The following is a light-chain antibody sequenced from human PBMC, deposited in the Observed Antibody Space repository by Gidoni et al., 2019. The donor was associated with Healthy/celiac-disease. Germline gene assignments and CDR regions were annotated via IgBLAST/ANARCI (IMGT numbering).Light chain of an antibody. CDR2: DAS. V-gene: IGKV1-33*01. J-gene: IGKJ3*01. Sequence: DIQMTQSPSSLSASVGDRVTITCQASQDISNYLNWYQQKPGKAPKLLIYDASNLETGVPSRCSGSGSGADCTITISSLQPEDIATYYYQQYGNLPPTFGPGTKVDI. CDR1: QDISNY. CDR3: QQYGNLPPT.